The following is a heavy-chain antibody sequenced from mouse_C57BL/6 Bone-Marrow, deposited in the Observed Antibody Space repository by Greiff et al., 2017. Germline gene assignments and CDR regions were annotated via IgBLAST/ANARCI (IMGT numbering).Heavy chain of an antibody. CDR3: ARYYGRSPYAKDY. CDR1: GYTFTNYW. Sequence: QVQLQQSGAELVRPGTSVKMSCKASGYTFTNYWIGWAKQRPGHGLAWIGVIYPGGGYTNYNEKFKGKATLTADKSSSTAYMQFSSLTSEDSAIYYCARYYGRSPYAKDYWGQGTSVTVSS. V-gene: IGHV1-63*01. J-gene: IGHJ4*01. D-gene: IGHD1-1*01. CDR2: IYPGGGYT.